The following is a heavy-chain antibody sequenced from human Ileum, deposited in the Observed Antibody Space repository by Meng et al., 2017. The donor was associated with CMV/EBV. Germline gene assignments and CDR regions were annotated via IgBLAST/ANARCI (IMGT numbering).Heavy chain of an antibody. CDR3: ERGEVAQAGWCTTTSCSHFDY. CDR2: IYTSGST. CDR1: GGSISSYY. D-gene: IGHD2-2*01. Sequence: GSLRLSCTVSGGSISSYYWSWIRQPAGKGLEWIGRIYTSGSTNYNPSLKSQVTMSVDTSKNQFSLKLSTVTAADTAVYYYERGEVAQAGWCTTTSCSHFDYWGQGTMVTVSS. J-gene: IGHJ4*02. V-gene: IGHV4-4*07.